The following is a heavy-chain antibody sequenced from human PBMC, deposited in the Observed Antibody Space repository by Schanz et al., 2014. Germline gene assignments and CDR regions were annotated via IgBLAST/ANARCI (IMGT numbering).Heavy chain of an antibody. V-gene: IGHV3-48*02. CDR1: GFTFSNYN. CDR3: ATETYSSSWCFDY. J-gene: IGHJ4*02. CDR2: ISRSSSTI. D-gene: IGHD6-13*01. Sequence: EVQLVESGGGLVQPGGSLRLSCEASGFTFSNYNMNWVRQAPGKWREWVSYISRSSSTIYYTDSVKGRFTISRDNAKNSVFLQMNGLRDEDTAVYYCATETYSSSWCFDYWGQGTLVTVSS.